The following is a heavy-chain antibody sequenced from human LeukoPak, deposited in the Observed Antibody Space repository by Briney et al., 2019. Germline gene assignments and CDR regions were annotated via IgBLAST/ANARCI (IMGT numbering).Heavy chain of an antibody. CDR3: AKDIQLST. CDR1: GFTFRDAA. Sequence: GGSLRLSCAVSGFTFRDAAMTWVRQAPGKGLEWVSLISSSGSNAYYADSVKGRFTISRDNSKNTLSLQMNSLRVEDTAIYYCAKDIQLSTWGLGTMVTVSS. CDR2: ISSSGSNA. V-gene: IGHV3-23*01. D-gene: IGHD5-24*01. J-gene: IGHJ3*01.